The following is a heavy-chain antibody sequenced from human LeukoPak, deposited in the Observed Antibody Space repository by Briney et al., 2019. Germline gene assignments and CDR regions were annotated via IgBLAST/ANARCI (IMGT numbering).Heavy chain of an antibody. CDR3: ARDQGQWFHSPPHPEYYFDY. Sequence: AASVKVSCKASGYTFTSYGISWVRQAPGQGLEWMGWISAYNGNTNYAQKLQGRVTMTTDTSTSTAYMELRSLRSDDTAVYYCARDQGQWFHSPPHPEYYFDYWGQGTLVTVSS. J-gene: IGHJ4*02. CDR1: GYTFTSYG. D-gene: IGHD3-22*01. CDR2: ISAYNGNT. V-gene: IGHV1-18*01.